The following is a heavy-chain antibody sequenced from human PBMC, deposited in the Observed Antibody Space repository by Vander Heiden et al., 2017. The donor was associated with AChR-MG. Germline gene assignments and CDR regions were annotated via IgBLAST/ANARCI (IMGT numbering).Heavy chain of an antibody. CDR2: IWYDGSNK. V-gene: IGHV3-33*01. J-gene: IGHJ4*02. CDR3: ARGLDSSWLAGLFDY. CDR1: GFTFSTYG. D-gene: IGHD6-13*01. Sequence: QVQLVESGGGVVQPGRSLRLSCAASGFTFSTYGMHWVRQAPGKGLEWVAVIWYDGSNKYYADSVKGRFTISRDNSKNTLYLQMNSLRAEDTAVYYCARGLDSSWLAGLFDYWGQGTLVTVSS.